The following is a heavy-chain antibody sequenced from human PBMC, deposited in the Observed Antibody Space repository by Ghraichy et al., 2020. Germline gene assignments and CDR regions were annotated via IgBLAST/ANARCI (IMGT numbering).Heavy chain of an antibody. Sequence: GGSLRLSCAASGFSFSAYDMHWVRQAPGQGLEWVALIRNDGRKEHYADSVKGRFTISRDNSNNMLFLQMNSLRVEDTAIYYCVKDSPDAVCGGDCQFDYWGQGTLVTVSS. CDR3: VKDSPDAVCGGDCQFDY. J-gene: IGHJ4*02. D-gene: IGHD2-21*02. CDR1: GFSFSAYD. V-gene: IGHV3-30*02. CDR2: IRNDGRKE.